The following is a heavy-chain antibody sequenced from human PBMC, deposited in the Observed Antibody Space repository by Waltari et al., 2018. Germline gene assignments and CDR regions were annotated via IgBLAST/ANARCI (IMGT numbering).Heavy chain of an antibody. Sequence: QVQLVQSGAEVKKPGASVKVSCKASGYTFTTYGISWVRQAPGQGLEWMGWISGYNGNTNYAQKVQGRVTMTTDTSTTTAYMELRSLRSDDTAVYYCARVSCSGGSCYGWLDPWGQGTLVTVSS. CDR3: ARVSCSGGSCYGWLDP. V-gene: IGHV1-18*01. J-gene: IGHJ5*02. D-gene: IGHD2-15*01. CDR2: ISGYNGNT. CDR1: GYTFTTYG.